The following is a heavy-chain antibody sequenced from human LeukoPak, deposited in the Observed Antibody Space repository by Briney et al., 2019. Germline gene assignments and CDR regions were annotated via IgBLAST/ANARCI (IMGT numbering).Heavy chain of an antibody. Sequence: SQTLSLTCAISGDSVSRHDLTWDWVRQSPSRGLEWLGRTFYRSKWYNDYAVSEKSRITVSPDTSKNQFSLHLNSVTPEDTAVYYCVRSYDWVFDYWGQGTRVTVSS. CDR3: VRSYDWVFDY. V-gene: IGHV6-1*01. J-gene: IGHJ4*02. CDR1: GDSVSRHDLT. CDR2: TFYRSKWYN. D-gene: IGHD1-1*01.